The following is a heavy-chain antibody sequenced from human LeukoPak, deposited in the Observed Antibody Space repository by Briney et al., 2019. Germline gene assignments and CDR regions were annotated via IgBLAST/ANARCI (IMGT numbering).Heavy chain of an antibody. J-gene: IGHJ4*02. Sequence: ASVKVCCKASGGTFSSYAISWVRQAPGQGLEWMGGIIPMFGTANYAQKFQGRVTITADESTSTAYMELRSLRSDDTAVYYCARDPYDSGYRGVVSFDYWGQGTLVTVSS. CDR3: ARDPYDSGYRGVVSFDY. D-gene: IGHD5-12*01. V-gene: IGHV1-69*13. CDR2: IIPMFGTA. CDR1: GGTFSSYA.